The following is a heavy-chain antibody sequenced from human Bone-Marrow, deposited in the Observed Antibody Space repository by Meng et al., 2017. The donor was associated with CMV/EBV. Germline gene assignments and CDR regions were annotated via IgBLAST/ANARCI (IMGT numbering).Heavy chain of an antibody. V-gene: IGHV1-69*10. CDR3: ARARIAARKPYNWFDP. CDR1: GGTLSRYA. D-gene: IGHD6-25*01. CDR2: IIPILGIA. J-gene: IGHJ5*02. Sequence: GGTLSRYAISWVRQAPGQGLEWMGGIIPILGIANYAQKFQGRVTITVDKSTSTAYMELSSLRSEDTAVYYCARARIAARKPYNWFDPWGQGTLVTVSS.